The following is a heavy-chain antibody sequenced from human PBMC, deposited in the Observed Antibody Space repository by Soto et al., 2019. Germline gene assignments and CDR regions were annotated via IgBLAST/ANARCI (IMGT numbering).Heavy chain of an antibody. CDR2: IIPIFGTA. CDR3: ARDILPYYYDSSGYYSPFYYYGMDV. CDR1: VCTLSSYA. J-gene: IGHJ6*02. V-gene: IGHV1-69*13. D-gene: IGHD3-22*01. Sequence: AVNVSCKASVCTLSSYAIHWVRQAPGKGRDGMGEIIPIFGTANYAQRFKGRVTITADESTSTAYIELSSLRSEDTAVYYCARDILPYYYDSSGYYSPFYYYGMDVWGQGTTVTVS.